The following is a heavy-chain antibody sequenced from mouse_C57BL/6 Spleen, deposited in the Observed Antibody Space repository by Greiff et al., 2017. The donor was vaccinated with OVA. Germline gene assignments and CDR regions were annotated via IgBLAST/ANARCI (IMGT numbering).Heavy chain of an antibody. CDR3: ARGVGYYFDY. CDR2: INPNNGGT. Sequence: EVKLQQSGPELVKPGASVKISCKASGYTFTDYYMNWVKQSHGKSLEWIGDINPNNGGTSYNQKFKGKATLTVDKSSSTAYMELRSLTSEDSAVYYCARGVGYYFDYWGQGTTLTVSS. V-gene: IGHV1-26*01. CDR1: GYTFTDYY. J-gene: IGHJ2*01. D-gene: IGHD1-1*02.